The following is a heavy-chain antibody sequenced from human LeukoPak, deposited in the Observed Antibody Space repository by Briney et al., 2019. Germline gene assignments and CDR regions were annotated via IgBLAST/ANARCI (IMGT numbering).Heavy chain of an antibody. CDR3: ARGRYSYGTYYFDY. J-gene: IGHJ4*02. D-gene: IGHD5-18*01. CDR2: INHSGST. CDR1: GGSFSGYY. Sequence: KPSETLSLTCAVYGGSFSGYYWSWIRQPPGKGLECIGEINHSGSTNYNPSLKSRVTISVDTSKNQFSLKLSSVTAADTAVYYCARGRYSYGTYYFDYWGQGTLVTVSS. V-gene: IGHV4-34*01.